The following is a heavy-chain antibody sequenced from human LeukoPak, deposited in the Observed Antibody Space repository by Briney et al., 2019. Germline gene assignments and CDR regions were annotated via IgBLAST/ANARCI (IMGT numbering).Heavy chain of an antibody. J-gene: IGHJ4*02. V-gene: IGHV3-48*01. CDR1: GFVFSSYS. CDR3: ARDRNGGSFDY. CDR2: LIVGNGNQ. D-gene: IGHD4-23*01. Sequence: GRSLRLSCAASGFVFSSYSMNWVRQAPGKGLEWVSFLIVGNGNQHYADSVKGRFTISRDDAKNSLYLQMNSLRAEDTAVYYCARDRNGGSFDYWGQGTLVTVSS.